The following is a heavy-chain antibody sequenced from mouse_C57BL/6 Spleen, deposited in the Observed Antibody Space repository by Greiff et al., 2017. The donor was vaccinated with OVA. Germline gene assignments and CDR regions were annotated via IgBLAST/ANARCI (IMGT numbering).Heavy chain of an antibody. Sequence: EVHLVESGGGLVKPGGSLKLSCAASGFTFSDYGMHWVRQAPEKGLEWVAYISSGSSTIYYADTVKGRFTISRDNAKNTRFLQMTSLRSEDTAMYYCARREYGNAMDYWGQGTSVTVSS. V-gene: IGHV5-17*01. D-gene: IGHD2-10*02. J-gene: IGHJ4*01. CDR3: ARREYGNAMDY. CDR1: GFTFSDYG. CDR2: ISSGSSTI.